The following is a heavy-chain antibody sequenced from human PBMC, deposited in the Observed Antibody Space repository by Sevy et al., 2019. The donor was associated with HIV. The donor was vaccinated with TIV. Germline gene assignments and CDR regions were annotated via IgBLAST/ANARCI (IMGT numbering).Heavy chain of an antibody. Sequence: GGSLRLSCAASGFTFSSYAMSWVRQAPVKGLEWVSAISGSGGSTYYADSVKGRFTISRDNSKNTLYLQMNSLRAEDTAVYYCAKDGQPYYDILTGYYKTQRYYFDYWGQGTLVTVSS. J-gene: IGHJ4*02. CDR2: ISGSGGST. V-gene: IGHV3-23*01. CDR1: GFTFSSYA. CDR3: AKDGQPYYDILTGYYKTQRYYFDY. D-gene: IGHD3-9*01.